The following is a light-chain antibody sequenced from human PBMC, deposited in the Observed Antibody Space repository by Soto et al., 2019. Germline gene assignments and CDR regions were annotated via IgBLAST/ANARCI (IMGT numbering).Light chain of an antibody. CDR1: QSVTNNY. CDR2: GVS. J-gene: IGKJ1*01. CDR3: KQDGNSLWT. V-gene: IGKV3-20*01. Sequence: EIVLTQSPGTLSLSPGERATLSCRASQSVTNNYLAWYQQKPGQAPGLLIYGVSNRATGIPDRFSGSGSGTDFTLTINRLEPEDFAVYYCKQDGNSLWTFGHGTKVEIK.